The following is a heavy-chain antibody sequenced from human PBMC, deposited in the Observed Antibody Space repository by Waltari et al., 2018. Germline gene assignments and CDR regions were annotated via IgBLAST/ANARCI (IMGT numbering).Heavy chain of an antibody. D-gene: IGHD5-12*01. V-gene: IGHV1-2*02. Sequence: QVQLVQSGAGVKKPGASVTVSCNASGYTFTGYYLHWVRQAPGQGLEWMGWINPNSGGTNYAQKFQGRVTMTRDTSISTAYMELSRLRSDDTAVYYCARVGYSGYGGGDDWGQGTLVTVSS. CDR1: GYTFTGYY. CDR3: ARVGYSGYGGGDD. CDR2: INPNSGGT. J-gene: IGHJ4*02.